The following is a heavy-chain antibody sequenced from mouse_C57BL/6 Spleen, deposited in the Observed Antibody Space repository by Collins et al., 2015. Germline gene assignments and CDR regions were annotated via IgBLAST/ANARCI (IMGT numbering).Heavy chain of an antibody. V-gene: IGHV1-26*01. CDR1: GYTFTDYY. CDR2: INPNNGGT. CDR3: ARLAFDY. J-gene: IGHJ2*01. Sequence: EVQLQQSGPXLVKPGASVKISCKASGYTFTDYYMNWVKQSHGKSLEWIGDINPNNGGTSYNQKFKGKATLTVDKSSSTAYMELRSLTSEDSAVYYCARLAFDYWGQGTTLTVSS.